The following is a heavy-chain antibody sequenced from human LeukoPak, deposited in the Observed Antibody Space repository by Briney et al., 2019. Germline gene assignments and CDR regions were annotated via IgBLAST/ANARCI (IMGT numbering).Heavy chain of an antibody. V-gene: IGHV1-46*01. Sequence: ASVKVSCKASGYSFTAHYLHWVRQAPGQGLAWMGMINPSGGTTTYAQNFQGGVTMTRDTSTSTVYMELSSLTSGDTAVYFCARSFAGTTGGYWGQGTLVIVSS. CDR3: ARSFAGTTGGY. CDR1: GYSFTAHY. J-gene: IGHJ4*02. D-gene: IGHD3-10*01. CDR2: INPSGGTT.